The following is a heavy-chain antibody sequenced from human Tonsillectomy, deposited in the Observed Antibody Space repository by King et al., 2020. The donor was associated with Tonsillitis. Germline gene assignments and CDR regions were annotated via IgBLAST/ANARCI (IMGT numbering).Heavy chain of an antibody. V-gene: IGHV4-61*01. Sequence: QLQESGPGLVKPSETLSLTCTVSGGSVSSGSYYWSWIRQPPGKGLEWIGYIYYSGSTNYNPSLKGRVTISVDTSKNQFSLKLNSVTAADTAVYYCARDLYSSGWYYFDYLGQGTLVTVSS. CDR3: ARDLYSSGWYYFDY. D-gene: IGHD6-19*01. J-gene: IGHJ4*02. CDR1: GGSVSSGSYY. CDR2: IYYSGST.